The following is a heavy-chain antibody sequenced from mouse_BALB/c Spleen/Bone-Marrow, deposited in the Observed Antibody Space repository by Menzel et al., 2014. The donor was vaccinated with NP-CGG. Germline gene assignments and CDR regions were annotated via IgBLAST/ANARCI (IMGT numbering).Heavy chain of an antibody. Sequence: QVQLQQSGAELVKPGASVKLSCKASGYTFTSYYMYWVKQRPRQGLEWIGEINPSNGGTNFNEKFKSKATLTVDKSSSTAYMQLSSLTSEDSAVYYCTRSGTSWLRRSWYFDVWGAGTTVTVSS. CDR2: INPSNGGT. J-gene: IGHJ1*01. CDR3: TRSGTSWLRRSWYFDV. D-gene: IGHD2-2*01. V-gene: IGHV1S81*02. CDR1: GYTFTSYY.